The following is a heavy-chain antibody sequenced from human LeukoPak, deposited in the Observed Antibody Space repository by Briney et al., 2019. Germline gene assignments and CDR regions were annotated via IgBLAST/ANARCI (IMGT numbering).Heavy chain of an antibody. CDR2: INPNSGGT. CDR3: ARAGRSYYDILTGPLTKVDP. Sequence: ASVKVSCKASGYTFTSYGISWVRQAPGQGLEWMGWINPNSGGTNYAQKFQGRVTMTRDTSISTAYMELSRLRSDDTAVYYCARAGRSYYDILTGPLTKVDPWGQGTLVTVSS. D-gene: IGHD3-9*01. J-gene: IGHJ5*02. CDR1: GYTFTSYG. V-gene: IGHV1-2*02.